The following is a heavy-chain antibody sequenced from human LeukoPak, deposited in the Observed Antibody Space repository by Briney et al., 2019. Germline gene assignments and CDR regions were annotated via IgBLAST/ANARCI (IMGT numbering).Heavy chain of an antibody. CDR1: GYTFTGYY. CDR2: IIPIFGTA. CDR3: ARDLSPYSPLVYYYYYMDV. Sequence: SVKVSCKASGYTFTGYYMHWVRQAPGQGLEWMGGIIPIFGTANYAQKFQGRVTITADESTSTAYMELSSLRSEDTAVYYCARDLSPYSPLVYYYYYMDVWGKGTTVTVSS. D-gene: IGHD6-13*01. V-gene: IGHV1-69*13. J-gene: IGHJ6*03.